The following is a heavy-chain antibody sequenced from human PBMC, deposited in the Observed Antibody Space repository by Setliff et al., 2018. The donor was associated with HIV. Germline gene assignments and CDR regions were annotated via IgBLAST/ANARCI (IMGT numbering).Heavy chain of an antibody. V-gene: IGHV1-3*01. Sequence: GASVKVSCKASGYTLTGYYMHWVRLAPGLGLEWMGWINVGKGDTKYSQAFQDRITITSDTSANTAYMALSSLRSDDTAVYFCARGALLAVFDFDHWGHGTLVTVSS. J-gene: IGHJ4*01. CDR1: GYTLTGYY. CDR2: INVGKGDT. CDR3: ARGALLAVFDFDH. D-gene: IGHD3-3*02.